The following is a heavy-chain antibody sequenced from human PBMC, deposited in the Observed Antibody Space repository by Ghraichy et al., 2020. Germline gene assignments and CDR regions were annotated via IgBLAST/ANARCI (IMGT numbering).Heavy chain of an antibody. CDR3: TRDPTAVKPDRGIDV. Sequence: GGSLRLSCAASGFTFSSYKLNWVRQAPGKGLEWISYIGPRGKTIYYADSVKGRFTISRDNAKNSLYLQMNSLRAEDTAVYYCTRDPTAVKPDRGIDVWGQGTTVTVSS. CDR2: IGPRGKTI. CDR1: GFTFSSYK. D-gene: IGHD1-14*01. V-gene: IGHV3-48*03. J-gene: IGHJ6*02.